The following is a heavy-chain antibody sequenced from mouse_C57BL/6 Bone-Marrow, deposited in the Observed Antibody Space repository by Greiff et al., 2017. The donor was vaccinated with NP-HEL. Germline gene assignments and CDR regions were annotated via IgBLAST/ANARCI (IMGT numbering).Heavy chain of an antibody. Sequence: VQLQQSGAELVRPGPSVKMSCKASRYTFTNYWICWAKQRPGHGLEWIGDIYPGGGYTNYNEKFKGKATRTADKSSSTAYMQFSSLTSEDSAIYYCARQDYGFDYWGQGTTLTVSS. CDR3: ARQDYGFDY. CDR2: IYPGGGYT. D-gene: IGHD1-1*01. V-gene: IGHV1-63*01. CDR1: RYTFTNYW. J-gene: IGHJ2*01.